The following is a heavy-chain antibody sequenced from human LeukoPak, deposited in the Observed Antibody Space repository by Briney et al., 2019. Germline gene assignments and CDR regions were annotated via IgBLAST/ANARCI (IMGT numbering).Heavy chain of an antibody. V-gene: IGHV3-53*01. CDR3: ARGPRYSFY. CDR2: IYIDGTT. CDR1: GFIVSHNY. J-gene: IGHJ4*02. D-gene: IGHD6-13*01. Sequence: GGSLRLSWAASGFIVSHNYMTWVRQAPGKGLEWISVIYIDGTTYYADSVKGRFTISRDQANNTLYLQMNTLRDEDTAVYYCARGPRYSFYWGQGTLVSVSS.